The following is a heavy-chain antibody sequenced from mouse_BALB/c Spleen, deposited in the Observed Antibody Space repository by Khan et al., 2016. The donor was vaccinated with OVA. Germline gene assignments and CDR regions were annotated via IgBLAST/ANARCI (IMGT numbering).Heavy chain of an antibody. V-gene: IGHV5-6*01. CDR1: GFTFSTYG. J-gene: IGHJ3*01. Sequence: EVELVESGGDLVKTGGSLKLSCAASGFTFSTYGVSWVRQTPDKRLEWVATISSGGHYTYYIDSVKGRFTISRDNAKSILYLQMTSLRSEDTAMYYCARLAYYYNSEGFAYWGQGTLVTVSA. CDR2: ISSGGHYT. D-gene: IGHD1-1*02. CDR3: ARLAYYYNSEGFAY.